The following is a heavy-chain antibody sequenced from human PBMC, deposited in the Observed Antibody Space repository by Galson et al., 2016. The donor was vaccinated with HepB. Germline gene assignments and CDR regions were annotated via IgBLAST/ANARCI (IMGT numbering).Heavy chain of an antibody. CDR2: IYWDDDE. J-gene: IGHJ4*02. CDR3: AHSRPSETGRPPPKYFDS. CDR1: GFSLSTPGVG. Sequence: PALVKPTQTLTLTCSFSGFSLSTPGVGVGWLRQPPGKALEWLALIYWDDDERYSPSLKSRLTITKDTSENQVVLTMTNLDPVDTGTYYCAHSRPSETGRPPPKYFDSWGQGTLVTVSS. V-gene: IGHV2-5*02. D-gene: IGHD3-9*01.